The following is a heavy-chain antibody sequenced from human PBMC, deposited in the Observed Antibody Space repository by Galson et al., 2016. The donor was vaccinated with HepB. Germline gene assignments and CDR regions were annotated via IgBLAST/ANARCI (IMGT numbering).Heavy chain of an antibody. J-gene: IGHJ4*02. CDR1: GFTFSNFG. CDR2: ISAYNGDE. Sequence: CKASGFTFSNFGFTWVRQAPGQGLEWLGWISAYNGDENYAQRVLGRLTMKTDTSTNTAYMELGSLTSDDTAIYYCVRGSSRVRTDFWGQGTLVTVSS. CDR3: VRGSSRVRTDF. D-gene: IGHD4-17*01. V-gene: IGHV1-18*04.